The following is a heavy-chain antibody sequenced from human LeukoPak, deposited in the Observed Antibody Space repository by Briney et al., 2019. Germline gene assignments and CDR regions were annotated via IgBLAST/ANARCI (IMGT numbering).Heavy chain of an antibody. V-gene: IGHV1-18*01. CDR3: ARAAEAARPHDY. D-gene: IGHD6-6*01. CDR2: ISAYNGNT. CDR1: GYTFTSYG. Sequence: ASVKVSCKASGYTFTSYGISWVRQAPGQGLEWMGWISAYNGNTNYAQKLQGRITMTTDTSTSTAYMELRSLRSDDTAVYYCARAAEAARPHDYWGQGTLVTVSS. J-gene: IGHJ4*02.